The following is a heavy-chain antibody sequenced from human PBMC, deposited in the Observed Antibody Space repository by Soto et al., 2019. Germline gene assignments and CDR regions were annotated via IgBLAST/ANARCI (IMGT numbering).Heavy chain of an antibody. D-gene: IGHD2-2*01. J-gene: IGHJ4*02. CDR3: ASRYCSSTSCYGVDY. V-gene: IGHV1-69*02. Sequence: QAQLVQSGAEVKKPGSSVKVSCKASGGTFSSYTISWVRQAPGQGLEWMGRIIPILGIANYAQKFQGRVTITADKSTSTAYMELSSLRSEDTAVYYWASRYCSSTSCYGVDYWGQGTLVTVSS. CDR1: GGTFSSYT. CDR2: IIPILGIA.